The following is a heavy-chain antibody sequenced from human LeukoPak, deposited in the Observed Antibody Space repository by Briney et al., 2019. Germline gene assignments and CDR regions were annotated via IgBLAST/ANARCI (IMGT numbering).Heavy chain of an antibody. CDR1: GGSISSSSYY. J-gene: IGHJ4*02. V-gene: IGHV4-39*01. D-gene: IGHD3-22*01. CDR3: VNYYDSSDYQQPNHFDY. Sequence: SETLSLTCTVYGGSISSSSYYWGWIRQPPGKGLDWIGSIYYSGSTYYNPSLKSQFTISVDTSKNQFSLKLSSVTAADTAVYYCVNYYDSSDYQQPNHFDYWGQGTLVTVSS. CDR2: IYYSGST.